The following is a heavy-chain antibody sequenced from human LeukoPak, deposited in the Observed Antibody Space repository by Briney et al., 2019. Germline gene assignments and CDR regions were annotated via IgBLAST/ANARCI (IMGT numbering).Heavy chain of an antibody. CDR1: GFTFSSYA. CDR2: ISYDGSNK. J-gene: IGHJ4*02. V-gene: IGHV3-30*04. D-gene: IGHD3-10*01. CDR3: ARGRYYYGSGSYSEFDY. Sequence: PGRSLRLSCAASGFTFSSYAMHWVRQAPGKGLEWVAVISYDGSNKYYADSVKGRFTISRDNSKNTLYLQMNSLRAEDTAVYYCARGRYYYGSGSYSEFDYWGRGTLVTVSS.